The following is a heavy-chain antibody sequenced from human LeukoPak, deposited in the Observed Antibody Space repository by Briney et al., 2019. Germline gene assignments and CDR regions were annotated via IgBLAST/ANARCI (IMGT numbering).Heavy chain of an antibody. J-gene: IGHJ2*01. Sequence: GGSLRLSCAASGFAFSSYWMHWVRQAPGKGLVWVSRIDADGSSTTYADSVKGRFTISRDNAINTVYLQMSSLRVEDTAVYYCARDHYYETSAYYPDWYFDVWGRGTLVTISS. CDR2: IDADGSST. V-gene: IGHV3-74*03. CDR3: ARDHYYETSAYYPDWYFDV. D-gene: IGHD3-22*01. CDR1: GFAFSSYW.